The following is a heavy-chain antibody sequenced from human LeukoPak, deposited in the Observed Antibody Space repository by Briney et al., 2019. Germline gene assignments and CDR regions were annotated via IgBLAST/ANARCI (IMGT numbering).Heavy chain of an antibody. CDR2: ISYSGSTT. CDR1: GGSISSSSVY. CDR3: AGQNYHDTSAYRHGAFDI. V-gene: IGHV4-39*07. Sequence: SETLSLTCTVSGGSISSSSVYWGWIRQPPGKGLEWIATISYSGSTTSYNPSLKSRVTISVDTSKNQFSLKLSSVTAADTAVYFCAGQNYHDTSAYRHGAFDIWGQGTMVTVSS. J-gene: IGHJ3*02. D-gene: IGHD3-22*01.